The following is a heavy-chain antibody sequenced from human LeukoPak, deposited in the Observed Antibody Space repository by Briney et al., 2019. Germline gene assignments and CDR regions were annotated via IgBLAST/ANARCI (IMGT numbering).Heavy chain of an antibody. CDR3: ARGRGVAGTYWYFDL. CDR1: GYTFTSYG. J-gene: IGHJ2*01. Sequence: ASMKVSCKASGYTFTSYGISWVRQAPGQGLEWMGWISAYNGNTNYAQKLQGRVTMTTDTSTSTAYMELRSLRSDDTAVYYCARGRGVAGTYWYFDLWGRGTLVTVSS. D-gene: IGHD3-10*01. V-gene: IGHV1-18*01. CDR2: ISAYNGNT.